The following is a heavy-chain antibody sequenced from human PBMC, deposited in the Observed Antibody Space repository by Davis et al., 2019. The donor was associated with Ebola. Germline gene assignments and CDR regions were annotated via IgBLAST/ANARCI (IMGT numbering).Heavy chain of an antibody. V-gene: IGHV3-7*01. CDR2: IKQDGSEK. CDR1: GFTFSTYW. Sequence: GESLKISCAVSGFTFSTYWMTWVRQAPGKGLEWVANIKQDGSEKYYVDSVKGRFTISRDNAENSVDLQMNSLRAEDTAVYYCARDKVGATTDAFDFWGQGTMVTVSS. J-gene: IGHJ3*01. D-gene: IGHD1-26*01. CDR3: ARDKVGATTDAFDF.